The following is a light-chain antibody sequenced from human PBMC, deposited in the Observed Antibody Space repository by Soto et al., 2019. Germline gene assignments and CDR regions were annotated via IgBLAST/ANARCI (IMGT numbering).Light chain of an antibody. CDR1: QRISGW. CDR2: GAS. J-gene: IGKJ1*01. Sequence: SVGAGAVNTRRASQRISGWLAWYQQKAGKAPTLLIYGASSLHTGVPSRFIGSGSGTEFTLSSNSLPPEEFVTYYCEQAQRYWTFAQGTKVDIK. CDR3: EQAQRYWT. V-gene: IGKV1-5*01.